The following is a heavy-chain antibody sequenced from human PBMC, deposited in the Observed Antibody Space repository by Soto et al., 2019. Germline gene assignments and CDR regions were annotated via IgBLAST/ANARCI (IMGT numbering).Heavy chain of an antibody. CDR2: ISSGSNT. Sequence: EVQLLESGGGLVQPGGSLRLSCVASGFPFSSYAMSWVRQTPGRGLECVSSISSGSNTYYTDSVRGRFTISRDNSKNSLYLQMSSLRADGTALYYCANASATGKSDGMDVWGQGTTVSVSS. V-gene: IGHV3-23*01. CDR3: ANASATGKSDGMDV. CDR1: GFPFSSYA. J-gene: IGHJ6*02. D-gene: IGHD7-27*01.